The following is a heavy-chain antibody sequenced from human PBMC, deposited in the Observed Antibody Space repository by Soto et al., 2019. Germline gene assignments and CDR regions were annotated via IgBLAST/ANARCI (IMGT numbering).Heavy chain of an antibody. CDR2: ISAYNGNT. CDR1: GYTFTSYG. V-gene: IGHV1-18*04. D-gene: IGHD3-10*01. Sequence: ASVKVSCKASGYTFTSYGISWGREAPGQGLEWMGWISAYNGNTNYAQKLQGRGTITTDTSTSTAHMERRSVRSVDNAVYYCAGVGGGGVLLWFGELGDYFGYWGQGTLVTVSS. CDR3: AGVGGGGVLLWFGELGDYFGY. J-gene: IGHJ4*02.